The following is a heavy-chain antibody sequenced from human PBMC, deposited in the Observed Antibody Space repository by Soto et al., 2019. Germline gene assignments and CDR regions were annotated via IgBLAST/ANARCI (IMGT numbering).Heavy chain of an antibody. D-gene: IGHD2-15*01. CDR2: INPSGGNT. Sequence: ASVKVSCKASGYTFTSYYMHWVRQAPGQGLEWMGIINPSGGNTTYAQKFQGRVTMTRDTSTGTVYMDVSSLRSEDTAVYYCAREYCSGGSCFYYFDYWGQGTLVTVSP. V-gene: IGHV1-46*01. CDR3: AREYCSGGSCFYYFDY. J-gene: IGHJ4*02. CDR1: GYTFTSYY.